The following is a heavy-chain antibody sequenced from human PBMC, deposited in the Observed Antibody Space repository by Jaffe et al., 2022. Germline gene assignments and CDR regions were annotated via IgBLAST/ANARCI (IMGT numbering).Heavy chain of an antibody. CDR2: IVVGSGNT. Sequence: QMQLVQSGPEVKKPGTSVKVSCKASGFTFTSSAVQWVRQARGQRLEWIGWIVVGSGNTNYAQKFQERVTITRDMSTSTAYMELSSLRSEDTAVYYCAAGDFWSGYGSAFDIWGQGTMVTVSS. D-gene: IGHD3-3*01. V-gene: IGHV1-58*01. CDR1: GFTFTSSA. CDR3: AAGDFWSGYGSAFDI. J-gene: IGHJ3*02.